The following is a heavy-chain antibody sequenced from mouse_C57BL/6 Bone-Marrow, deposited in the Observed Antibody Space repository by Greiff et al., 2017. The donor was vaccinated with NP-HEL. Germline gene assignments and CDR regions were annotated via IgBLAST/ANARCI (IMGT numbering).Heavy chain of an antibody. V-gene: IGHV1-50*01. CDR1: GYTFTTYW. J-gene: IGHJ3*01. CDR2: IDPSDSYT. CDR3: ARKAYYGRSYEFAY. D-gene: IGHD1-1*01. Sequence: QVQLQQPGAELVKPGASVKLSCKASGYTFTTYWMQWVKQRPGQGLEWIGEIDPSDSYTNYNQKFKGKATLTVDTSSSTANTQLSSLTSEDSAVYYCARKAYYGRSYEFAYWGQGTLVTVSA.